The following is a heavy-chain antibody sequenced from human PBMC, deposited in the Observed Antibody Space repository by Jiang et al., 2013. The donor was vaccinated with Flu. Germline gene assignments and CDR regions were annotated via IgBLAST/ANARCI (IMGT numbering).Heavy chain of an antibody. J-gene: IGHJ4*02. V-gene: IGHV4-59*01. CDR2: VHYTGGGNT. Sequence: GLVKPSETLSLTCTVSGGSINGFFWSWIRQAPGKGLEWIGYVHYTGGGNTDYSSSLRSRVTISVDTSKNQFSLNLKSVTAADTAVYYCARARAPEVAATYFDYWGQGSLVTVSS. CDR3: ARARAPEVAATYFDY. CDR1: GGSINGFF. D-gene: IGHD6-13*01.